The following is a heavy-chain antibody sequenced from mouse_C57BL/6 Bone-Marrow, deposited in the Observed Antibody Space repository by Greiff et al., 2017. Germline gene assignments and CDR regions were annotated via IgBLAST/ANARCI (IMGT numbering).Heavy chain of an antibody. CDR3: ARYDYDEGYYFDY. Sequence: QVQLQQSGAELARPGASVKLSCKASGYTFTSYGISWVKQRTGQGLEWIGEIYPRSGNTYYNEKFKGKATLTADKSSSTAYMELRSLTSEDAAVYFCARYDYDEGYYFDYWGQGTTLTVSS. CDR2: IYPRSGNT. CDR1: GYTFTSYG. D-gene: IGHD2-4*01. J-gene: IGHJ2*01. V-gene: IGHV1-81*01.